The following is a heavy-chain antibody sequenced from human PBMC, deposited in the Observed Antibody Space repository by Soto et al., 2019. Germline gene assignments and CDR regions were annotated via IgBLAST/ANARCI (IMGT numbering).Heavy chain of an antibody. V-gene: IGHV2-5*02. CDR3: AHRQLYNGAWNEGTFDY. D-gene: IGHD1-1*01. Sequence: QITLKESGPTLVKPTQTLTLTCTFSGFSLTTRPVGVGWIRQPPGQALEWLALIYWDDDKRYNPSLKTRVTITKDTSKNQVVLTMTNMDPVDTATYFCAHRQLYNGAWNEGTFDYWGQGVLVTVSS. CDR1: GFSLTTRPVG. CDR2: IYWDDDK. J-gene: IGHJ4*02.